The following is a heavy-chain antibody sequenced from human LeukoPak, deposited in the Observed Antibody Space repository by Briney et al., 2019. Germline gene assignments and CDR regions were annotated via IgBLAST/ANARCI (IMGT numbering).Heavy chain of an antibody. J-gene: IGHJ4*02. V-gene: IGHV1-8*01. CDR2: MNPNSGNT. CDR3: ARGRRMITFGGVIVIGTQDLDY. CDR1: GYTFTSYD. D-gene: IGHD3-16*02. Sequence: GASVKVSCKASGYTFTSYDINWVRQATGQGLEWMGWMNPNSGNTGYAQKFQGRVTMTRNTSISTAYMELSSLRSEDTAVYYCARGRRMITFGGVIVIGTQDLDYWGQGTLVTVSS.